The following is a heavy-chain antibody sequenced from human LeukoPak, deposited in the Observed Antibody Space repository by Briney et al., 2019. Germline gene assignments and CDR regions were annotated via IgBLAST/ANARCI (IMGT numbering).Heavy chain of an antibody. V-gene: IGHV3-23*01. D-gene: IGHD6-19*01. J-gene: IGHJ4*02. Sequence: GGSLTLSCPASGFTFSSYAMSWVRPPPGKGLAWVAFISGSGGTTYYAGSVKGRFTISRDNSKNTLDLQMNSLRVEDMAVYYCAKKFGSSNWYVGFDYWGQGTLVTVSS. CDR3: AKKFGSSNWYVGFDY. CDR1: GFTFSSYA. CDR2: ISGSGGTT.